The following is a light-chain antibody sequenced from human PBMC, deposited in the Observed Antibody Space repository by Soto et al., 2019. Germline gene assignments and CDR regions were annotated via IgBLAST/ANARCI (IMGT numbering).Light chain of an antibody. CDR1: QDIGSL. V-gene: IGKV3-11*01. CDR3: HERTNWRIT. J-gene: IGKJ5*01. Sequence: ESVLTQSPATLSLSPGERATLSCRASQDIGSLLAWSQQKPGQAPRLLIYDASKRAAGVPARFSGSGSGTDFTLTISSLEPEDFAIYYCHERTNWRITFGQGTRLDSK. CDR2: DAS.